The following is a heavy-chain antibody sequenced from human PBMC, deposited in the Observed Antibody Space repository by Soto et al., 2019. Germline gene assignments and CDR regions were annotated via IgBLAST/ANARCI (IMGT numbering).Heavy chain of an antibody. CDR1: GYSFTSYW. Sequence: GESLKISCKGSGYSFTSYWISWVRQMPGKGLEWMGRIDPSDSYTNYSPSFQGHVTISADKSISTAYLQWSSLKASDTAMYYCASIPPSSSWEYYYYGMDVWGQGTTVTVSS. J-gene: IGHJ6*02. CDR2: IDPSDSYT. D-gene: IGHD6-13*01. V-gene: IGHV5-10-1*01. CDR3: ASIPPSSSWEYYYYGMDV.